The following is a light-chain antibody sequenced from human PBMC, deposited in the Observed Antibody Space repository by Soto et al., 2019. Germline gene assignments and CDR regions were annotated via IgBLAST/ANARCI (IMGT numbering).Light chain of an antibody. CDR2: EVN. J-gene: IGLJ3*02. CDR1: SSDVGSYNL. CDR3: CYYAGDFTWV. V-gene: IGLV2-23*02. Sequence: QSALTQPASVSGSPGQSITISCTGTSSDVGSYNLVSWYQQHPGKAPKLMIYEVNKRPSGVSHRFSASKSANTASLTISGLQADDEADYYCCYYAGDFTWVFGGGTKLTVL.